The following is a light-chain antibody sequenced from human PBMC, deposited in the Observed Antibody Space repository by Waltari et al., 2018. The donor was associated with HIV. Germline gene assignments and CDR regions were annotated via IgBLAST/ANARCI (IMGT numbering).Light chain of an antibody. CDR3: SSYSRGALL. Sequence: QSVLTQPASVSGSPGQSLTLSCTGTTNDIGSSKYVSWYQQSPDKAPKLIIYEVSNRPSGISSRFSGSKSGNTASLTISGLQADDEAYYQCSSYSRGALLFGGGTKVTVL. CDR1: TNDIGSSKY. V-gene: IGLV2-14*01. J-gene: IGLJ2*01. CDR2: EVS.